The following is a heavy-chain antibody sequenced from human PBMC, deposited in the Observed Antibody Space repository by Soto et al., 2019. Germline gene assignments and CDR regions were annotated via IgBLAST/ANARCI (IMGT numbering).Heavy chain of an antibody. CDR3: AHRQYGDYSY. J-gene: IGHJ4*02. D-gene: IGHD4-17*01. Sequence: GLDLEWLALIYWNDDERYSPSLKNRLTITKDTPKNQVVLTMTDVDPADTGTYYCAHRQYGDYSYWGQGTLVTVSS. CDR2: IYWNDDE. V-gene: IGHV2-5*01.